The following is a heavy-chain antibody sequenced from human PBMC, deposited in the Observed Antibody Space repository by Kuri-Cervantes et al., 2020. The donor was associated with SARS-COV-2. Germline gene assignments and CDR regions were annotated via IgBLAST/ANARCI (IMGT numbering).Heavy chain of an antibody. J-gene: IGHJ6*02. Sequence: GGSLRLSCAVYGGSFSGYYWSWVRQAPGKGLEWVSYISSSSSTIYYADSVKGRFTISRDNAKNSLYLQMNSLRAEDTAVYYCARDRSRITIFGVVTRYGMDVWGQGTTVTVSS. CDR3: ARDRSRITIFGVVTRYGMDV. CDR1: GGSFSGYY. CDR2: ISSSSSTI. D-gene: IGHD3-3*01. V-gene: IGHV3-48*01.